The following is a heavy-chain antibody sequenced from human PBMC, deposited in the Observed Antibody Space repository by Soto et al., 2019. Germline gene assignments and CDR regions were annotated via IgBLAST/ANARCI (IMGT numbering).Heavy chain of an antibody. CDR1: GFTFSSYA. CDR2: ISYDGSNK. CDR3: ARVLRSYCSSTICSYYGMDV. D-gene: IGHD2-2*01. V-gene: IGHV3-30-3*01. J-gene: IGHJ6*02. Sequence: TGGSLRLSCAASGFTFSSYAMHWVRQAPGKGLEWVAVISYDGSNKYYADSVKGRFTISRDNSKNTLYLQMNSLRAEDTAVYYCARVLRSYCSSTICSYYGMDVWGQGTTVTVSS.